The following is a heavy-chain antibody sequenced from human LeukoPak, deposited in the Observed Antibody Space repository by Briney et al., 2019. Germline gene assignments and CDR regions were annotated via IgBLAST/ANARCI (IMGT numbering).Heavy chain of an antibody. CDR3: AIPPGYCGNDCSFDH. CDR1: GCSFSNYW. J-gene: IGHJ4*02. Sequence: GGSLKISCEGSGCSFSNYWIGWVRQMPGKGLVWMGIIYPGDYETRYSPSFQGLVTISVDKSISTAYLQWSSLKASDTAMYYCAIPPGYCGNDCSFDHWGQGTLVTVSS. V-gene: IGHV5-51*01. D-gene: IGHD2-21*02. CDR2: IYPGDYET.